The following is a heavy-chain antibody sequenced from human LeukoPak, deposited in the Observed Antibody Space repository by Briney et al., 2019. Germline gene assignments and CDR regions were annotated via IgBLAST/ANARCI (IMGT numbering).Heavy chain of an antibody. V-gene: IGHV1-8*01. CDR2: MNPNSGNT. CDR3: ARGVDSSGYYHN. D-gene: IGHD3-22*01. Sequence: ASVKVSCKASGYTFTSYDINWVRQATGQGLEWMGWMNPNSGNTGYAQKFQGRVTITADKSTSTAYMELSSLRSEDTAVYYCARGVDSSGYYHNWGQGTLVTVSS. CDR1: GYTFTSYD. J-gene: IGHJ4*02.